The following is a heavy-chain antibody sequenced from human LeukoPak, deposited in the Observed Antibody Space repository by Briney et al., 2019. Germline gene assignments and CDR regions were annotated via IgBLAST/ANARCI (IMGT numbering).Heavy chain of an antibody. V-gene: IGHV1-2*02. J-gene: IGHJ4*02. CDR2: INPNSGGT. CDR3: ARDDSSGWYKSSDY. D-gene: IGHD6-19*01. Sequence: ASVKVSCKASGYTFTGYYMHWVRQAPGQGLEWMGWINPNSGGTNYAQKFQGRVTMTRDTSISTAYMELSRLRSDDTAGYYCARDDSSGWYKSSDYWGQGTLVTVSS. CDR1: GYTFTGYY.